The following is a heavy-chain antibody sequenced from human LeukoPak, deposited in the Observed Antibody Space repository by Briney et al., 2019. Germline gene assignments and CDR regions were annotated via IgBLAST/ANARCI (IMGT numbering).Heavy chain of an antibody. J-gene: IGHJ4*02. Sequence: ASLAVSSTASGYTFTIYYMHWLRQAPGQGLEWTTWINPNSGATSYAQRFQGRVTMTRDTSISTAYMALSGRTSDDTAVHYCARNPPYCTSTSCYNDYWGQGTLVTVSS. D-gene: IGHD2-2*02. CDR2: INPNSGAT. CDR3: ARNPPYCTSTSCYNDY. V-gene: IGHV1-2*02. CDR1: GYTFTIYY.